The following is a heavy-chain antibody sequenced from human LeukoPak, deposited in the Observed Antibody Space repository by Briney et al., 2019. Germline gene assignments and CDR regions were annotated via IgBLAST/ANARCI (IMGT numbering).Heavy chain of an antibody. CDR1: GYTFSSYY. D-gene: IGHD2-15*01. CDR2: INPSGGST. Sequence: ASAKVPWKASGYTFSSYYMHWVRHARVQGLDWMGIINPSGGSTSYAQKFQGRVTMTRDTSTSTVYMELSSLRSEDTAVYYCARGVVAATLDYFDYWGQGTLVTVSS. V-gene: IGHV1-46*01. CDR3: ARGVVAATLDYFDY. J-gene: IGHJ4*02.